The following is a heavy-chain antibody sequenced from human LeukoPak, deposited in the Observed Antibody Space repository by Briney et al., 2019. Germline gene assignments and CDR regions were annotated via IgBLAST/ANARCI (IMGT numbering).Heavy chain of an antibody. J-gene: IGHJ4*02. CDR3: ARGRGSGSFLIDY. Sequence: GSDVRLFCEDCGVRIGDYAMRWVRQAKGKGLEWVAVISYDGSWMYYADSVKGRFTVSRDNSKSTLYLQMDSPRVEDTAVNFCARGRGSGSFLIDYWGQGTLVTVSS. D-gene: IGHD3-10*01. V-gene: IGHV3-30*04. CDR2: ISYDGSWM. CDR1: GVRIGDYA.